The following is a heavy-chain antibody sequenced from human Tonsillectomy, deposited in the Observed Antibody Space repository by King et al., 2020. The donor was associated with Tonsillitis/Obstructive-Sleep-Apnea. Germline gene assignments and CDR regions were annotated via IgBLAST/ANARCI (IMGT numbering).Heavy chain of an antibody. J-gene: IGHJ6*02. CDR2: IDPSDSYT. D-gene: IGHD1-1*01. Sequence: VQLVESGAEVKKPGESLRISCKGSGYSFTSYWITWVRQMPGKGLEWMGRIDPSDSYTNYSPSFQGHVTISSDESISTAYLQLTSLKASDTAMYYCARLDSTGTLTMDVWGQGTTVTVSS. CDR1: GYSFTSYW. V-gene: IGHV5-10-1*03. CDR3: ARLDSTGTLTMDV.